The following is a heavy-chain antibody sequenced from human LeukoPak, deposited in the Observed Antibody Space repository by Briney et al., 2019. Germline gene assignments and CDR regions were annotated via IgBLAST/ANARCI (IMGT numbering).Heavy chain of an antibody. CDR3: ARVSKPGWYDYYYMDV. J-gene: IGHJ6*03. V-gene: IGHV3-30*04. D-gene: IGHD5/OR15-5a*01. CDR1: GFTFNTYA. CDR2: VLSDGSDQ. Sequence: GGSLRPSCAASGFTFNTYAMKWVRQAPGKGLEWMAVVLSDGSDQYYADSVQGRFTISRDNSKNTLYLQMDNLRVEDTAVYYCARVSKPGWYDYYYMDVWGKGTTVIVSS.